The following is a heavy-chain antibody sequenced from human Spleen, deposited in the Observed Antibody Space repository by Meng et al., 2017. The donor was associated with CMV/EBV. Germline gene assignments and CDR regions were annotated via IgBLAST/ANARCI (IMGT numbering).Heavy chain of an antibody. CDR3: VRVGSSSLYFGESSHWFDP. CDR1: GFTFSNYG. CDR2: IRYDRGNK. J-gene: IGHJ5*02. Sequence: GESLKISCAATGFTFSNYGMHWVRQAPGKGLEWVAFIRYDRGNKFYTDSVKGRFTISRDNAKNSLYLQMDTLRADDTAVYYCVRVGSSSLYFGESSHWFDPWGQGTLVTVSS. V-gene: IGHV3-30*02. D-gene: IGHD3-10*01.